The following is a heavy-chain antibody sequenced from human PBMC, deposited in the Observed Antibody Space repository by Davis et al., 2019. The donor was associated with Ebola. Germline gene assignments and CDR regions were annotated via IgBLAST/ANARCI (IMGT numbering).Heavy chain of an antibody. V-gene: IGHV4-59*01. CDR3: ARERYSTGWYRGMDV. Sequence: SETLSLTCNVSGGSISSDFWTWIRQPPGKGLEWIGYVYYSGSTNYNPSLKSRVTISVDTSKNQFSLKMTSVTAADTAVYYCARERYSTGWYRGMDVWGQGTTVTVS. CDR2: VYYSGST. CDR1: GGSISSDF. D-gene: IGHD6-19*01. J-gene: IGHJ6*02.